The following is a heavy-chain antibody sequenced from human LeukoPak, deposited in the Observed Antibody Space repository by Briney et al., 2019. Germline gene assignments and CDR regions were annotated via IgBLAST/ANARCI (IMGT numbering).Heavy chain of an antibody. V-gene: IGHV1-69*04. CDR1: GGTFSSYA. Sequence: GASVKVSCKASGGTFSSYAISWVRQAPGQGLEWMGRIIPILGIANYAQKFQGRVTITADKSTSTAYMELSSLRSEDTAVYYCAREEGSYPHDAFDIWGQGTMVTVSS. J-gene: IGHJ3*02. D-gene: IGHD1-26*01. CDR3: AREEGSYPHDAFDI. CDR2: IIPILGIA.